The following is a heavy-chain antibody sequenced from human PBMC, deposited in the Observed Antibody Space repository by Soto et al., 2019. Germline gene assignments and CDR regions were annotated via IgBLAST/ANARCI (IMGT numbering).Heavy chain of an antibody. CDR3: ARDREHYYYYYGMDV. CDR1: GFTFSSYA. Sequence: VQLVESGGGVVQPGRSLRLSCAASGFTFSSYAMHWVRQAPGKGLEWVAVISYDGSNKYYADSVKGRFTISRDNSKNTLYLQMNSLRAEDTAVYYCARDREHYYYYYGMDVWGQGTTVTVSS. J-gene: IGHJ6*02. CDR2: ISYDGSNK. V-gene: IGHV3-30-3*01. D-gene: IGHD1-26*01.